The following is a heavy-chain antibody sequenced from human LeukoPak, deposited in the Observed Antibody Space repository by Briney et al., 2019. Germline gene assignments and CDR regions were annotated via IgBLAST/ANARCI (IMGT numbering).Heavy chain of an antibody. V-gene: IGHV3-21*01. J-gene: IGHJ3*02. CDR3: AKDLVIVPAADAFDI. CDR1: GFTFSSYS. D-gene: IGHD2-2*01. Sequence: GGSLRLSCAASGFTFSSYSMNWVRQPPGKGLEWVSSISSSSSYIYYTDSVKGRFTISRDNAKNSLYLQMNSLRAEDTAVYYCAKDLVIVPAADAFDIWGQGTMVTVSS. CDR2: ISSSSSYI.